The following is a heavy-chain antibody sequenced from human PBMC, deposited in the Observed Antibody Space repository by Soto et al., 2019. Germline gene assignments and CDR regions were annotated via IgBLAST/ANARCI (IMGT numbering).Heavy chain of an antibody. CDR1: GFTFSSYA. CDR2: ISSNGGST. V-gene: IGHV3-64*01. CDR3: ARRSSWQNWFDP. Sequence: GGSLRLSCAASGFTFSSYAMHWVRQAPGKGLEYVSAISSNGGSTYYANSVKGRFTISRDNSKNTLYLQMGSLRAEDMAVYYCARRSSWQNWFDPWGQGTLVTVSS. J-gene: IGHJ5*02. D-gene: IGHD6-13*01.